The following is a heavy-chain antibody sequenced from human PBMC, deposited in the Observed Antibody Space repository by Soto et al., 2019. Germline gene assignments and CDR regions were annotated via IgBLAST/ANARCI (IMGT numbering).Heavy chain of an antibody. CDR1: RYSFTNYW. V-gene: IGHV5-51*01. D-gene: IGHD1-26*01. Sequence: PGESLKISCRASRYSFTNYWIGWVRQIPGKGLEWMGIIYPADSDTNYGPSFQGQVTISVDKSISTAYLQWSSLKASDSAMYYCARVQVGSIIDYWGQGTLVTVSS. J-gene: IGHJ4*02. CDR3: ARVQVGSIIDY. CDR2: IYPADSDT.